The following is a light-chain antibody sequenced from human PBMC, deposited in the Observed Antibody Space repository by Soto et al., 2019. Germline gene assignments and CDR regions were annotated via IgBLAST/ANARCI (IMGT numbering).Light chain of an antibody. Sequence: QSVLTQPTSVSAAPGETVTISCSGSSSNIGRNYVSWYQQVPGSAPKLLIYENDRRASGIPDRFSGSKSGTAATLGITGLQTGDEADYYCGAWDRGLKAGVFGGGTKLTVL. CDR1: SSNIGRNY. CDR2: END. V-gene: IGLV1-51*02. CDR3: GAWDRGLKAGV. J-gene: IGLJ3*02.